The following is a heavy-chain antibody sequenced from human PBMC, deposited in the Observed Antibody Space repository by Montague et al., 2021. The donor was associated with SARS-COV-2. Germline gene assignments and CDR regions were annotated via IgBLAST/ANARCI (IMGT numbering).Heavy chain of an antibody. V-gene: IGHV4-59*01. Sequence: SETLSLTCTVSGGSISSYYWSWIRQPSGKGLEWIGYIYCSGSTNYNPSLKSRVTISVDTSKNQFSLKLSSVTAADTAVYYCARGSGWMGNAFDVWGQGTMVTVSS. CDR1: GGSISSYY. D-gene: IGHD6-19*01. J-gene: IGHJ3*01. CDR2: IYCSGST. CDR3: ARGSGWMGNAFDV.